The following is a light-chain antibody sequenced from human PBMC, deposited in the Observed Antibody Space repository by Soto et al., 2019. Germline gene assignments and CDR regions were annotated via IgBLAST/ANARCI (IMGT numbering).Light chain of an antibody. J-gene: IGKJ5*01. CDR1: QSISSY. CDR2: AAS. V-gene: IGKV1-39*01. Sequence: DIQMTQSPSPLSASVGDRVTITCRASQSISSYLNWYQQKPGKAPKLLIYAASSLQSGVPSRFSGSGSGTDFTLTISSLQPEDFATYYCQQSYSTHPTFGQGTRLEIK. CDR3: QQSYSTHPT.